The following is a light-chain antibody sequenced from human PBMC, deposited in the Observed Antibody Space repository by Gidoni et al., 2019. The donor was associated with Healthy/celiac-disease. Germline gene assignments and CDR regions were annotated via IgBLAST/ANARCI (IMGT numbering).Light chain of an antibody. CDR3: QQSYSTPWT. J-gene: IGKJ1*01. Sequence: DIQMTPSPSSLSASVGDRVTITCRASQSISSYLNWYQQKPGKAPKLLIYAASSLQSVVPSRFSGSGSGKDFTLTISSLQPEDFATYYCQQSYSTPWTFGQGTKVEIK. CDR2: AAS. V-gene: IGKV1-39*01. CDR1: QSISSY.